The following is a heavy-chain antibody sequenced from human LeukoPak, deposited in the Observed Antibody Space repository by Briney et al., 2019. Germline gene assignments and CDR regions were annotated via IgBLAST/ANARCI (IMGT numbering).Heavy chain of an antibody. D-gene: IGHD5-12*01. CDR2: IYYSGSS. V-gene: IGHV4-31*03. CDR1: GGSINNGGYY. Sequence: SETLSLTYTVSGGSINNGGYYWSWIRQHPGKGLEWIGYIYYSGSSYYNPSLRSRVTISVDTSKNHFSLKLSSVTAADTAVYYCARVDIVATITTFDYWGQGTLVTVSS. J-gene: IGHJ4*02. CDR3: ARVDIVATITTFDY.